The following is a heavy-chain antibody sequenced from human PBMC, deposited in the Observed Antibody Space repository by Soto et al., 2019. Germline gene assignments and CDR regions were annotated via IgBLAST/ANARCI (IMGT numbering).Heavy chain of an antibody. V-gene: IGHV5-51*01. CDR1: GDSFTSYW. CDR3: ARQGHYYTSGSYYFDY. CDR2: IYPGDSDT. Sequence: GESLKISCKGSGDSFTSYWIGWVRQMPGKGLEWMGIIYPGDSDTRYSPSFQGQVTISVDKSIRTAYLQWSSLKASDTAMYYCARQGHYYTSGSYYFDYWGQGTLVTVSS. J-gene: IGHJ4*02. D-gene: IGHD3-10*01.